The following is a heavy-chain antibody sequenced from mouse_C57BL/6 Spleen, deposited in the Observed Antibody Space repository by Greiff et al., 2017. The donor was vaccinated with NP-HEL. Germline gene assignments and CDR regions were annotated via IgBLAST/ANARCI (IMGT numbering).Heavy chain of an antibody. D-gene: IGHD2-2*01. V-gene: IGHV1-80*01. CDR2: IYPGDGDT. CDR1: GYAFSSYW. CDR3: ARRDYGYDGGFAY. J-gene: IGHJ3*01. Sequence: SGAELVKPGASVKISCKASGYAFSSYWMNWVKQRPGKGLEWIGQIYPGDGDTNYNGKFKGKATLTADKSSSTAYMQLSSLTSEDSAVYFCARRDYGYDGGFAYWGQGTLVTVSA.